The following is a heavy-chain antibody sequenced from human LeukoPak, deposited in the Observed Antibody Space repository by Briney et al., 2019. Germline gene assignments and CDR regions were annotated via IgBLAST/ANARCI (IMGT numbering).Heavy chain of an antibody. V-gene: IGHV4-59*11. CDR2: IYYSGST. D-gene: IGHD2-2*02. J-gene: IGHJ5*02. CDR3: ARGADHYNNWFDP. CDR1: GGSISSHY. Sequence: SETLSLTCTVSGGSISSHYWSWIRQPPGKGLEWIGYIYYSGSTNYNPSLKSRVTISVDTSKNQFSLKLSSVTAADTAVYYCARGADHYNNWFDPWGQGTLVTVSS.